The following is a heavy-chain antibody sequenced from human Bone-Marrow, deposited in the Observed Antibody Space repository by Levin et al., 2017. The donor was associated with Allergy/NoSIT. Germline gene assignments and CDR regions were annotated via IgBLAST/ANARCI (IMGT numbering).Heavy chain of an antibody. CDR2: IKEDGSEK. J-gene: IGHJ5*02. V-gene: IGHV3-7*01. D-gene: IGHD5-24*01. CDR3: ARDQFRRATIGARWFDP. CDR1: GFTFSNSW. Sequence: GGSLRLSCAASGFTFSNSWMSWVRQAPGKGLEWVANIKEDGSEKFYVDSVKGRFTISRDNAKNSLYVQMNSLRAEDTAVYYCARDQFRRATIGARWFDPWGQGTLVTVSS.